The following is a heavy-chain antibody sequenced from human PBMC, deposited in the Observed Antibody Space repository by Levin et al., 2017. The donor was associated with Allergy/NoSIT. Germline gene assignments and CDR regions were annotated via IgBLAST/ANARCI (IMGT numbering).Heavy chain of an antibody. D-gene: IGHD3-3*01. CDR3: ARGPVLRQGGGMDV. Sequence: TPSETLSLTCAVYGGSFSGYYWSWIRQPPGKGLEWIGEINHSGSTNYNPSLKSRVTISVDTSKNQFSLKLSSVTAADTAVYYCARGPVLRQGGGMDVWGQGTTVTVSS. V-gene: IGHV4-34*01. CDR1: GGSFSGYY. J-gene: IGHJ6*02. CDR2: INHSGST.